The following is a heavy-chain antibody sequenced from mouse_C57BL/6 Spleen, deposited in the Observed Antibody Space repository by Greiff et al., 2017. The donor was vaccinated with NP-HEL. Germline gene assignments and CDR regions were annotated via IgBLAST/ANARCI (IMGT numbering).Heavy chain of an antibody. CDR3: AYYYGSSSDYFDY. D-gene: IGHD1-1*01. J-gene: IGHJ2*01. V-gene: IGHV1-76*01. CDR1: GYTFTDYY. CDR2: IYPGSGNT. Sequence: VKLVESGAELVRPGASVKLSCKASGYTFTDYYINWVKQRPGQGLEWIARIYPGSGNTYYNEKFKGKATLTAEKSSSTAYMQLRSLTSEDSAVYFCAYYYGSSSDYFDYWGQGTTLTVSS.